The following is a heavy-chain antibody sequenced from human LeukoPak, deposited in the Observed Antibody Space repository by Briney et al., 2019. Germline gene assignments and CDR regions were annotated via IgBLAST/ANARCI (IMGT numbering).Heavy chain of an antibody. Sequence: ASVKVSCKASGYTFTGYYMHWVRQAPGQGLEWMGIINPSGGSTSYAQKFQGRVTMTRDTSTSTVYMELSSLRSEDTAVYYCARDIGKYYYDSSGYYGNAFDIWGQGTMVTVSS. CDR3: ARDIGKYYYDSSGYYGNAFDI. V-gene: IGHV1-46*01. CDR2: INPSGGST. D-gene: IGHD3-22*01. CDR1: GYTFTGYY. J-gene: IGHJ3*02.